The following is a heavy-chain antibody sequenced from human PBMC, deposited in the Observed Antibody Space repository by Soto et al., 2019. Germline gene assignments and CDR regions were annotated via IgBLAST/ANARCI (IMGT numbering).Heavy chain of an antibody. CDR3: AREGGEGTWIQLC. J-gene: IGHJ4*02. V-gene: IGHV3-66*01. CDR2: IYSGGST. Sequence: EVQLVESGGGLVQPGGSLRLSCAASGFTVSSNYMSWVRQAPGKGLEWVSVIYSGGSTYYADSVKGRFTISRDNSKNTLYLQMNSLRAEDTAVYYCAREGGEGTWIQLCWGQGTLVTVSS. D-gene: IGHD5-18*01. CDR1: GFTVSSNY.